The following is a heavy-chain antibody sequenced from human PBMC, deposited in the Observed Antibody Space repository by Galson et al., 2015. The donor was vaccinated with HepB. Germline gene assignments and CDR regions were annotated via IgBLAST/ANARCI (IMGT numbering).Heavy chain of an antibody. V-gene: IGHV4-59*01. CDR1: AASMRSYY. CDR3: ARRRVEQQLRYNYYYMDV. Sequence: ETLSLTCTVSAASMRSYYWSWIRQPPGKGLESIGYIYYSGSTNYNPSLKSRVTISLDTSKNQFSLKLNSVTSADTAVYYCARRRVEQQLRYNYYYMDVWGKGTTVTVSS. CDR2: IYYSGST. J-gene: IGHJ6*03. D-gene: IGHD6-13*01.